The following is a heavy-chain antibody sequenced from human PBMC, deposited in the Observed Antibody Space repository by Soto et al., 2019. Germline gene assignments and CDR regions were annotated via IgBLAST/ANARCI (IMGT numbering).Heavy chain of an antibody. J-gene: IGHJ2*01. D-gene: IGHD2-8*01. Sequence: QVQLVQSGAEVKKPGASVKVSCKASGYTFTSYDINWVRQATGQGLEWMGWMNPHTDYTVSAQKFQGRVTMTRNTSIGTAYMELSNLRSEDTAVYYCARGGFCSSGVCPVYSDFDLWGRGTLLTVSS. CDR1: GYTFTSYD. V-gene: IGHV1-8*01. CDR3: ARGGFCSSGVCPVYSDFDL. CDR2: MNPHTDYT.